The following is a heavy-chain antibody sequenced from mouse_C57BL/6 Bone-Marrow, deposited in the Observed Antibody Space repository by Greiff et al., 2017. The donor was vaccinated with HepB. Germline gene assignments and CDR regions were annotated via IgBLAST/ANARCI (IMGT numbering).Heavy chain of an antibody. D-gene: IGHD1-1*01. CDR3: ARFLYYCNYFDY. V-gene: IGHV5-6*01. J-gene: IGHJ2*01. Sequence: EVHLVESGGDLVKPGGSLKLSCAASGFTFSSYGMSWVRQTPDKRLEWVATISSGGSYTYYPDSVKGRFTISRDNAKNTLYLQMSSLKSEETAMYYCARFLYYCNYFDYWGQGTTLTVSS. CDR2: ISSGGSYT. CDR1: GFTFSSYG.